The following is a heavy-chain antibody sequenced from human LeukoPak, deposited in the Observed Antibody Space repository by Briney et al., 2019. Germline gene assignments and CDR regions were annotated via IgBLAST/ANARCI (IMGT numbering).Heavy chain of an antibody. CDR2: INHSGST. D-gene: IGHD6-13*01. CDR3: ALISAAAGLAY. CDR1: GGSFSGYY. J-gene: IGHJ4*02. Sequence: PSETLSLTCAVYGGSFSGYYWSWIRQPPGKGLEWIGEINHSGSTNYNPSLKSRVTISVDTSKNQFSLKLSSVTAADTAVYYCALISAAAGLAYWGQGTLVTVSS. V-gene: IGHV4-34*01.